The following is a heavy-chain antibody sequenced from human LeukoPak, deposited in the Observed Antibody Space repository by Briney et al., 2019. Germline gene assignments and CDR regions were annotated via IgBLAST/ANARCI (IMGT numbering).Heavy chain of an antibody. D-gene: IGHD3-22*01. Sequence: TGGSLRLSCAASGFTFSSYAMTWVRQAPGRGLEWVSAISGNGGTTYYADSVKGRFTISRDNSKNTLYLQMNSLRAEDTAVYYCARTVSSGYFYFDYWGQGTLVTVSS. CDR1: GFTFSSYA. CDR2: ISGNGGTT. CDR3: ARTVSSGYFYFDY. J-gene: IGHJ4*02. V-gene: IGHV3-23*01.